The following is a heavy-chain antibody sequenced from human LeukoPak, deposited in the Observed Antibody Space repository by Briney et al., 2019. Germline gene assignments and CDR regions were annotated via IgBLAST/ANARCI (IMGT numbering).Heavy chain of an antibody. CDR3: AKVGIFGLVTYYFDY. V-gene: IGHV3-9*01. D-gene: IGHD3/OR15-3a*01. CDR1: GFTFDEYA. CDR2: ISWNSGLI. J-gene: IGHJ4*02. Sequence: GGSLRLSCAVSGFTFDEYAMHWVRQAPGKGLEWVSGISWNSGLIDYADSVKGRFTISRGNAKNSLYLQMNSLKAEDTAFYYCAKVGIFGLVTYYFDYWGQGTLVTVSS.